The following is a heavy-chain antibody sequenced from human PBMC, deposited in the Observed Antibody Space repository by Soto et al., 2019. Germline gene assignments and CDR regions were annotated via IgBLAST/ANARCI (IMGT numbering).Heavy chain of an antibody. CDR3: AKDGRGSGSHYNSCGY. J-gene: IGHJ4*02. V-gene: IGHV3-53*01. Sequence: EVQLVESGGGLIQPGGSLKLSCAASGFTVGNNYMRWVRQAPGKGLEWVSLIYSTGTTKYADSVKGRFTVSRDNAKNTLYLQMNSLRAEDTAVYYCAKDGRGSGSHYNSCGYWGQGTLVTVSS. D-gene: IGHD3-10*01. CDR2: IYSTGTT. CDR1: GFTVGNNY.